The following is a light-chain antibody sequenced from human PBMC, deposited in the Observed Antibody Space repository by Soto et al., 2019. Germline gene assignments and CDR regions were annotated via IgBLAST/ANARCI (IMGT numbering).Light chain of an antibody. V-gene: IGKV3-20*01. Sequence: EVVLTQSPGTLSLSPGERATLSCRASQSVSRNYLAWYQQKPGQAPTLLMYDTSSRATGIPDRFSGSGSVTDFTLTISRLEPEDFAVYYCHQYNNWPPWTFGQGTKVEIK. CDR2: DTS. CDR1: QSVSRNY. CDR3: HQYNNWPPWT. J-gene: IGKJ1*01.